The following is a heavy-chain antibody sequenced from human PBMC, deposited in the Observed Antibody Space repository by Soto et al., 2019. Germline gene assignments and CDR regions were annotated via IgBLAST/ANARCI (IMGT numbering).Heavy chain of an antibody. CDR3: ARGSNSAWYYGMDV. CDR1: GGSISSGGYY. CDR2: IYYSGST. J-gene: IGHJ6*02. D-gene: IGHD6-6*01. Sequence: SETLSLTCTVSGGSISSGGYYWSWIRQHPGKGLEWIGYIYYSGSTYYNPSLKSRVTISVDTSKNQFSLKLSSVTAADTAVYYCARGSNSAWYYGMDVWGQGTTVTVSS. V-gene: IGHV4-31*03.